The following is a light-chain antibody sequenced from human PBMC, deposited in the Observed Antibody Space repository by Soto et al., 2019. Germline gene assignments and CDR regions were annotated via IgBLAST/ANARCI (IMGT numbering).Light chain of an antibody. V-gene: IGLV2-14*01. Sequence: QSALTQPASVSGSPGQSITISCTGTSSDIGGFYYVSWYQHHPGKDPKLMIYQVSNRPSGVSNRPSGSKSGNTASLTISGLQAEDEADYFCSSYSSSSTFYVFGAGTKVTVL. J-gene: IGLJ1*01. CDR1: SSDIGGFYY. CDR2: QVS. CDR3: SSYSSSSTFYV.